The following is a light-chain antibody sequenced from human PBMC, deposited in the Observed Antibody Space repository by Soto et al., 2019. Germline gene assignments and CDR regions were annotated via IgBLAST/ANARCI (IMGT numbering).Light chain of an antibody. J-gene: IGKJ4*01. CDR3: QQRSNWLT. CDR2: DAS. V-gene: IGKV3-11*01. Sequence: PGERASLSCRASQSVGNSLAWYQQKPGQAPRLLIYDASNRATDIPARFSGRGSGTDFTLTISRLEAEDFAVYYCQQRSNWLTLGGGTRIEIK. CDR1: QSVGNS.